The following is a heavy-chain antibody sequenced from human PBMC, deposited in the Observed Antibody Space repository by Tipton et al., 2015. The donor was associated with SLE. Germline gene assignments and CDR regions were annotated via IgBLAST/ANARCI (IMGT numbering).Heavy chain of an antibody. D-gene: IGHD1-26*01. V-gene: IGHV3-23*03. Sequence: SLRLSCAASGFTFSNYAMSWVRQAPGKGLEWVSVITRGASDTYYADAVQGRFTISRDDSKNTVYLQMNSLRAEDTAIYYCTRLFRDSGSYQAFDYWGQGTLVTVSS. CDR3: TRLFRDSGSYQAFDY. J-gene: IGHJ4*02. CDR1: GFTFSNYA. CDR2: ITRGASDT.